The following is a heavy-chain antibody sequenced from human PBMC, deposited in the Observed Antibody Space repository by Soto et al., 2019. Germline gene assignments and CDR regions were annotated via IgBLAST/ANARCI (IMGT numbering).Heavy chain of an antibody. Sequence: GGSVRLSCAASGFTFSSYSMNWVRQAPGKGLEWVSSISSSSSYIYYADSVKGRFTISRDNAKNSLYLQMNSLRAEDTAVYYCARGVGATHFDYWGQGTLVTVSS. CDR3: ARGVGATHFDY. D-gene: IGHD1-26*01. J-gene: IGHJ4*02. CDR2: ISSSSSYI. V-gene: IGHV3-21*01. CDR1: GFTFSSYS.